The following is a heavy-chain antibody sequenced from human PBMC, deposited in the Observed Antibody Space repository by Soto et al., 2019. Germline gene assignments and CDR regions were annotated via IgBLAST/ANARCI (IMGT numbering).Heavy chain of an antibody. CDR1: GFTFSEAW. CDR3: TTGRVDMPLYYYLHAVDV. D-gene: IGHD2-2*01. Sequence: EVQLVESGGGLVKPGGSLRLSCAASGFTFSEAWMSWVRQPPGKGLEWVGRIKTKPDGETTDYAAPVKGRFILSRDDSKHTLYLQMNNLKAEDTAVYYCTTGRVDMPLYYYLHAVDVWGQGTTVTVSS. CDR2: IKTKPDGETT. J-gene: IGHJ6*02. V-gene: IGHV3-15*01.